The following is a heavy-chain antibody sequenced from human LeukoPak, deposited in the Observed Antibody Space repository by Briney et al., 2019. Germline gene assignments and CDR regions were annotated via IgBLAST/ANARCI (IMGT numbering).Heavy chain of an antibody. J-gene: IGHJ6*03. CDR1: GFIFSSYS. Sequence: PGGSLRLSCAASGFIFSSYSMNWVRQAPGKGLEWLSYISSSSTTIYYADSVKGRFTISRDNAKNSLYLRMNSLKAEDTAVYYCARNRFPITGTTNNYYYMDVWGKGTTVTVSS. V-gene: IGHV3-48*04. D-gene: IGHD1-7*01. CDR3: ARNRFPITGTTNNYYYMDV. CDR2: ISSSSTTI.